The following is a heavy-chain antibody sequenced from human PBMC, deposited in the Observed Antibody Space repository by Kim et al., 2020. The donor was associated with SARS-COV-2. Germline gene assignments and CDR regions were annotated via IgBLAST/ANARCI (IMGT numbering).Heavy chain of an antibody. D-gene: IGHD2-15*01. CDR2: IYPGDSDT. CDR1: GYSFTSYW. V-gene: IGHV5-51*01. J-gene: IGHJ4*02. CDR3: ARHGAYCSGGSCYNPYYFDY. Sequence: GESLKISCKGSGYSFTSYWIGWVRQMPGKGLEWMGIIYPGDSDTRYSPSFQGQVTISADKSISTAYLQWSSLKASDTAMYYCARHGAYCSGGSCYNPYYFDYWGQGTLVTVSS.